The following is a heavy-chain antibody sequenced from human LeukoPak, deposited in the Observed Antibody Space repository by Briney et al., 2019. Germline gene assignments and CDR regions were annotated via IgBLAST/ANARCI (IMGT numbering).Heavy chain of an antibody. Sequence: ASVKVSCKASGYTFTSYYMHWVRQAPGQGLEWMGIINPSGGSTSYAQKFQGRVTMTRDTSTSTVYMELSSLRSEDTAVYYCARDDLYSSSWYPRDSSGWYDRYVPRGIDYWGQGTLVTVSS. V-gene: IGHV1-46*01. CDR1: GYTFTSYY. J-gene: IGHJ4*02. CDR3: ARDDLYSSSWYPRDSSGWYDRYVPRGIDY. CDR2: INPSGGST. D-gene: IGHD6-13*01.